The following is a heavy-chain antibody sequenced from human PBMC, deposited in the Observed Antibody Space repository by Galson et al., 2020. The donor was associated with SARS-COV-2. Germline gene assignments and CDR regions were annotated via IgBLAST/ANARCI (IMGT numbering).Heavy chain of an antibody. V-gene: IGHV3-30*02. D-gene: IGHD3-10*01. Sequence: QLGESLKLSCAASGFTFSNYGMHWVRQAPGKGLEWVAVIPYEGSKKYYEDSLKGRFTISRDSSKNTLYLQMSSLSAEDTAVYFCVKAADFFWFGESRSMDVWGQGTTVTVSS. CDR3: VKAADFFWFGESRSMDV. CDR2: IPYEGSKK. CDR1: GFTFSNYG. J-gene: IGHJ6*02.